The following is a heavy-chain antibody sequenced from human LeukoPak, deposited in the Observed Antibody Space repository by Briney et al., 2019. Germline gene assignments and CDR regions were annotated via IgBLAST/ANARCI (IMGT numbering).Heavy chain of an antibody. CDR1: GFTFSNYW. D-gene: IGHD2-21*01. CDR3: ARHIGTWFDP. J-gene: IGHJ5*02. V-gene: IGHV3-7*05. CDR2: IKQDGSEK. Sequence: GGSLRLSCTVSGFTFSNYWMTWVRQAPGKGLEWVANIKQDGSEKYYVDSVKGRFTISRDNAKNSLYLQMNSLRAEDTAVYYCARHIGTWFDPWGQGTLVTASS.